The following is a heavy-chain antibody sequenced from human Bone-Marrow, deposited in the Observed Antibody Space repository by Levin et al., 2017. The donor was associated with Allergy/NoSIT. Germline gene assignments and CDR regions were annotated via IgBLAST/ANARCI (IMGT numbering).Heavy chain of an antibody. V-gene: IGHV1-46*01. Sequence: ASVKVSCKASGFSFADYYFYWVRQAPGQGLEWMGIINPRGGTTSYAEKFEGRLTMTRDTSRSTVYMELSSLRSDDTAVYFCARGPSAGTGGMDVWGQGTTVTVSS. J-gene: IGHJ6*02. CDR3: ARGPSAGTGGMDV. CDR2: INPRGGTT. CDR1: GFSFADYY. D-gene: IGHD6-13*01.